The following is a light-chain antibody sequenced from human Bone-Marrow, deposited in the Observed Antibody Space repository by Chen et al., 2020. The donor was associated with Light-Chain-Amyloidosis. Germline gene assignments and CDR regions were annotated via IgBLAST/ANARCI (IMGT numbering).Light chain of an antibody. V-gene: IGLV2-8*01. CDR3: CSCAGNDDWV. Sequence: PRTQPPSAPWLLGQPGTSPCARTSGDLGGYDLASWYQQRPGKAPNLMIHEGTKRPSGVPSRFSGSKSGGTASLTVSGLQAEDEADYYCCSCAGNDDWVFGGVTELTVL. J-gene: IGLJ3*02. CDR2: EGT. CDR1: SGDLGGYDL.